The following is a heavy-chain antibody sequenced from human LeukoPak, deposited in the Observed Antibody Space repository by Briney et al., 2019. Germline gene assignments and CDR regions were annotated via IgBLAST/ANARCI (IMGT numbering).Heavy chain of an antibody. J-gene: IGHJ4*02. V-gene: IGHV4-34*12. D-gene: IGHD6-13*01. CDR3: ARSMVLIAAAGKGFDY. CDR1: GFTFSSYS. Sequence: GSLRLSCAASGFTFSSYSMNWVRQAPGKGLEWVGEMIHSGSTNYNPSLKSRVTISVDTSKNQFSLKVSSVTAADTAVYYCARSMVLIAAAGKGFDYWGQGTLVTVSS. CDR2: MIHSGST.